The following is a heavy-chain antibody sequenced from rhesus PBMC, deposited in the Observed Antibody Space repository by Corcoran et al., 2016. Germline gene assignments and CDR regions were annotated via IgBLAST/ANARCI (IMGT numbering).Heavy chain of an antibody. J-gene: IGHJ4*01. D-gene: IGHD2-21*01. CDR3: AKGYCTTSGCSFDY. CDR2: IYPGDSDT. CDR1: GYSFTSSW. V-gene: IGHV5S1*01. Sequence: EVQLVQSGAEVKRPGESLRISCKTSGYSFTSSWINWVRQMTGKGLEWMGRIYPGDSDTRYSPSFQGQVTISADKSLSPTYLQWSSLKASDTATYYCAKGYCTTSGCSFDYWGQGVLVTVSS.